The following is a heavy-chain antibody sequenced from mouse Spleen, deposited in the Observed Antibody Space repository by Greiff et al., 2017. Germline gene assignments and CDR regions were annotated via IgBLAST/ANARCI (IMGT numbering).Heavy chain of an antibody. CDR2: INPSNGGT. CDR1: GYTFTSYY. CDR3: TRSMRYYAMDY. Sequence: VQGVESGAELVKPGASVKLSCKASGYTFTSYYMYWVKQRPGQGLEWIGEINPSNGGTNFNEKFKSKATLTVDKSSSTAYMQLSSLTSEDSAVYYCTRSMRYYAMDYWGQGTSVTVSS. J-gene: IGHJ4*01. V-gene: IGHV1S81*02. D-gene: IGHD2-3*01.